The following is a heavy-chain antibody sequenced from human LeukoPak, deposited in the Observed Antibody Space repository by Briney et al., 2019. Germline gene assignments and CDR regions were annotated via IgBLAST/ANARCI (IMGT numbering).Heavy chain of an antibody. V-gene: IGHV3-7*01. D-gene: IGHD2-15*01. CDR3: ARHRSGGSQDDAFDI. Sequence: QSGGSLRLSCAASEFTLSTYWMSWVRQAPGKGLEWVADIKKDGSEKYYVDSVKGRFTISRQNAKNSLFLQMNSLRAEDTAVYYCARHRSGGSQDDAFDIWGQGTMVTVSS. CDR2: IKKDGSEK. J-gene: IGHJ3*02. CDR1: EFTLSTYW.